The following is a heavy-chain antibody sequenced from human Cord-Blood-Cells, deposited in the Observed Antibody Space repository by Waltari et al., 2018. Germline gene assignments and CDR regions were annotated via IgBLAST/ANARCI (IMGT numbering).Heavy chain of an antibody. CDR2: INHSGST. Sequence: QVQLQQWGAGLLKPSETLSLTCAVYGGSFSGYYWSWIRQPPGKGLEWIGEINHSGSTNYNPSLKGRVTISVDTSKNQFSLKLSSVTAADTAVYYCAREEYSSSSWFDPWGQGTLVTVSS. CDR3: AREEYSSSSWFDP. V-gene: IGHV4-34*01. CDR1: GGSFSGYY. D-gene: IGHD6-6*01. J-gene: IGHJ5*02.